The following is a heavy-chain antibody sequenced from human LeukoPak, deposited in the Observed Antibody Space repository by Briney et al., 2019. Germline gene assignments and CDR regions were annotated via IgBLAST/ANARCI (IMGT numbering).Heavy chain of an antibody. J-gene: IGHJ5*02. CDR1: GFTFSSYS. D-gene: IGHD4-17*01. Sequence: GGSLRLSCAASGFTFSSYSMNWVRQAPGKGLEWVSYISSSSSTIYYADSVKGRFTISRDNSKNTLYLQMNSLRAEDTAVYYCAKDQATVRYNWFDPWGQGTLVTVSS. CDR2: ISSSSSTI. CDR3: AKDQATVRYNWFDP. V-gene: IGHV3-48*01.